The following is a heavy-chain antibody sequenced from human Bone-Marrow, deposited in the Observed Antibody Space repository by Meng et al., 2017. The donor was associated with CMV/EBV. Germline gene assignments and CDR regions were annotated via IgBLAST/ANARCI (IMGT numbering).Heavy chain of an antibody. V-gene: IGHV3-48*04. J-gene: IGHJ6*02. CDR3: ARLARRGNRFLEWSGCRPMDV. Sequence: GESLKISCAASGFTFSSYSMNWVRQAPGKGLEWVSYISSSSSTIYYADSVKGRFTISRDNAKNSLYLQMNSLRAEDTAVYYCARLARRGNRFLEWSGCRPMDVWGQGNTVNFSS. CDR2: ISSSSSTI. D-gene: IGHD3-3*01. CDR1: GFTFSSYS.